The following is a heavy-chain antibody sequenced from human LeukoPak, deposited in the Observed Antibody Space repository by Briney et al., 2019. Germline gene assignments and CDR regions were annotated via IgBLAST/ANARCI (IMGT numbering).Heavy chain of an antibody. J-gene: IGHJ4*02. CDR1: GGSISSDGYS. D-gene: IGHD5-12*01. CDR3: ASHSGGYAY. V-gene: IGHV4-30-4*07. Sequence: SETLSLTCAVSGGSISSDGYSWNWIRQPPGKGLEWIGYIYYSGSSYYNPSLTSRVTISVDTSKNQFSLKLTSVTAADTAVYYCASHSGGYAYWGQGTLVTVSS. CDR2: IYYSGSS.